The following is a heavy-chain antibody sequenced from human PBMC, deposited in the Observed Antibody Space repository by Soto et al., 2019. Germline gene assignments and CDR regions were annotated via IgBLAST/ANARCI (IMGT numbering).Heavy chain of an antibody. CDR2: MNPNSGNT. J-gene: IGHJ6*03. CDR3: ARVPVDIVATPYYYYYYYMDV. CDR1: GYAFTSYD. Sequence: ASVKVSCKASGYAFTSYDINWVRQATGQGLEWMGWMNPNSGNTGHAQKFQGRVTMTRNTSISTAYMELSSLRSEDTAVYYCARVPVDIVATPYYYYYYYMDVWGKGTTVTVSS. D-gene: IGHD5-12*01. V-gene: IGHV1-8*01.